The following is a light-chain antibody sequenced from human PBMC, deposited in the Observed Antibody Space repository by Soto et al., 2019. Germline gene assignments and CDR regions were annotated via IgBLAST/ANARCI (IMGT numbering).Light chain of an antibody. V-gene: IGKV3-15*01. CDR2: GAS. Sequence: EIVLTQSPGTLSLSPGERATLSCRASQSLTTDLAWYQQKPGQPPRLLIYGASTRATDFPARFSGSGSGTEFTLTINSLQTEDFGVYYCQQYNVWPQTFGQGTKVDI. CDR3: QQYNVWPQT. J-gene: IGKJ1*01. CDR1: QSLTTD.